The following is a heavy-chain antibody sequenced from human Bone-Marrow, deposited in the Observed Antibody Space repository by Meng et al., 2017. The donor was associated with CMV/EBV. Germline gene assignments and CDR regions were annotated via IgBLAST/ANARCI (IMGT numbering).Heavy chain of an antibody. CDR2: IKQDGSEK. V-gene: IGHV3-7*01. D-gene: IGHD3-16*01. J-gene: IGHJ4*02. CDR3: ASHNLGSRY. Sequence: GGSLRLSCAGSGFTFSTYWMSWVRQAPGKGLEWVANIKQDGSEKYYVDSVKGRFTISRDNAKNSLYLQMNSLRAEDTAVYYCASHNLGSRYWGQGTLVTVSS. CDR1: GFTFSTYW.